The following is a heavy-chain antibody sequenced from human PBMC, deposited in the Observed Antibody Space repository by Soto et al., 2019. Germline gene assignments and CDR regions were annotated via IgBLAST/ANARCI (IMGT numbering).Heavy chain of an antibody. J-gene: IGHJ6*02. CDR2: IYYTGNT. V-gene: IGHV4-59*01. Sequence: SETLSLTCSISEGSISTYYWTWIRQSPGKGLEWIGYIYYTGNTKYNPSLQSRVTMSVDSAKNQFSLNLRSVTAADTGVYYCARDHRGRGLWFVEILGGDYGLDVPGRAPTVTVSS. D-gene: IGHD3-10*01. CDR3: ARDHRGRGLWFVEILGGDYGLDV. CDR1: EGSISTYY.